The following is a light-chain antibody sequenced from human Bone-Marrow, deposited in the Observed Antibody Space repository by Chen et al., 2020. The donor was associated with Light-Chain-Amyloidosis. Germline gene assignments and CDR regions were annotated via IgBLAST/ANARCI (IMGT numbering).Light chain of an antibody. Sequence: DIQLTQSPSVLSASVGDRVTITCRASQGIYSHLAWYQQKPGKAPKLLINAASTLQRGVPSRFSGSGSGSQFTLTISSLQHEDFATYYCQQLYTYPLTFGGGTKVVFK. J-gene: IGKJ4*01. CDR3: QQLYTYPLT. CDR2: AAS. V-gene: IGKV1-9*01. CDR1: QGIYSH.